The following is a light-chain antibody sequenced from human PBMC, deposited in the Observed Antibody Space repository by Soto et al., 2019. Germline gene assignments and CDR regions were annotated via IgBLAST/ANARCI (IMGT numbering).Light chain of an antibody. J-gene: IGKJ5*01. CDR2: GAS. CDR1: QSVSSSY. CDR3: QQYGSYSIT. Sequence: ILFAQSPGTLSLSPGEGATLSCRASQSVSSSYLAWYQQKPGEAPRLLIYGASSRDTGIPDRFSGSGSGTDFTLTISRLEPEDVAVYYCQQYGSYSITFGQGTRLEIK. V-gene: IGKV3-20*01.